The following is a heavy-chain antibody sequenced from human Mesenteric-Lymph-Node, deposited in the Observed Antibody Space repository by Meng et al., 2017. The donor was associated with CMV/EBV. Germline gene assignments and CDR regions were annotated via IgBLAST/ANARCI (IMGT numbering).Heavy chain of an antibody. D-gene: IGHD6-6*01. CDR3: ARDLSGEVAARTFDY. CDR1: GYTFTSYY. CDR2: INPSGGST. Sequence: ASVKVSCKASGYTFTSYYMHWVRQAPGQGLEWMGIINPSGGSTSYAQKFQGRVTMTRDTSTSTVYMELSSLRSEDTAVYYCARDLSGEVAARTFDYWGQGTLVTVSS. V-gene: IGHV1-46*01. J-gene: IGHJ4*02.